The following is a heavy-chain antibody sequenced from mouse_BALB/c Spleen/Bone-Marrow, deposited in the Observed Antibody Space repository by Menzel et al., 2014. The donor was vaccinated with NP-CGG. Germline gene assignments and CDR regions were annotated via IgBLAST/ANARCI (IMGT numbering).Heavy chain of an antibody. CDR3: ARYDGYSDNAMDY. CDR2: IRNKANGYTT. D-gene: IGHD2-3*01. J-gene: IGHJ4*01. Sequence: EVKLMESGGGLVQPGSSLRLSCATSGFTFTDYYMNWVRQPPGKAPEWLGFIRNKANGYTTEFSASVKGRFTISRDNSQSILYLQMNTLRAEDSATYYCARYDGYSDNAMDYWGQGTSVTVSS. V-gene: IGHV7-3*02. CDR1: GFTFTDYY.